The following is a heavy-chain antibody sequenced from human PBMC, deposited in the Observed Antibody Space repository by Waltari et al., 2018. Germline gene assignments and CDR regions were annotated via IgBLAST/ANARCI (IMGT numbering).Heavy chain of an antibody. J-gene: IGHJ6*03. Sequence: QVQLQESGPGLVKPSETLSLTCTVSGGSISSYYWSWIRQPPGKGLEWIGYIYYSGSTNYNPSLKSRVTISVDTSKNQFSLKLSSVTAADTAVYYCARGRYYYDSSGYYYYYYYMDVWGKGTTVTVSS. CDR1: GGSISSYY. CDR2: IYYSGST. CDR3: ARGRYYYDSSGYYYYYYYMDV. V-gene: IGHV4-59*01. D-gene: IGHD3-22*01.